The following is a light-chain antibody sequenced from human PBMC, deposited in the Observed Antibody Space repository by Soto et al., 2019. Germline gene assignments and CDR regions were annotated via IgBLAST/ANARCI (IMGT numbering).Light chain of an antibody. Sequence: EIVLTQSPDTMSLSPGERATLSCRASQSINSMYLAWYQQRSGQAPRLLIYGTSTSATGIPDRFSGSGSGTEFTLTISRLEPEDFAVYYCQQYDSSFKTFGQGTKVEIK. CDR2: GTS. CDR1: QSINSMY. J-gene: IGKJ1*01. V-gene: IGKV3-20*01. CDR3: QQYDSSFKT.